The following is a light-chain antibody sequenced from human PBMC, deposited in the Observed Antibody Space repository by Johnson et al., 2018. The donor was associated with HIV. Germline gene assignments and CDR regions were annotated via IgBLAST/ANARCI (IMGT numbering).Light chain of an antibody. Sequence: QSVLTQPPSVSAAPGQKVTISCSGSNSNIGNNYVSWYQQFPGTAPKLLIYDNNKRPSGIPDRFSGSKSGTSATLGITGLQTGGEADYYCGTWDSSLSAYVFGTGTKVTVL. V-gene: IGLV1-51*01. CDR2: DNN. CDR3: GTWDSSLSAYV. CDR1: NSNIGNNY. J-gene: IGLJ1*01.